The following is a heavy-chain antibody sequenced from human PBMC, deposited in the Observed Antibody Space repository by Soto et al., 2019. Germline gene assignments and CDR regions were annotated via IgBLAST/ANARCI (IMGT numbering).Heavy chain of an antibody. V-gene: IGHV4-34*01. CDR1: GGSFSGYY. CDR3: ARHSSSWFHPFDY. D-gene: IGHD6-13*01. J-gene: IGHJ4*02. Sequence: SETLSLTCAVYGGSFSGYYWSWIRQSPGKGLEWIGKINHSGSTDYNPSLRSRVTMSVDTSNNQFSLKLSSVTAADTAVYYCARHSSSWFHPFDYWGQGTLVTVSS. CDR2: INHSGST.